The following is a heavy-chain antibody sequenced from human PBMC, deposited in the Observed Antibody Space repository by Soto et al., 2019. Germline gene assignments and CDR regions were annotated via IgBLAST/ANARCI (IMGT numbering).Heavy chain of an antibody. Sequence: QVQLQQWGAGLLKPSETLSLTCAVSGGSLTGYYWGWIRQPPGKGLEWIGQLNHGGSPNYNPSLRSRVTISLDTSKNQFSLRLTSVTAADTAVYYCARGYLFLGVDSWGQGSLVTVSS. V-gene: IGHV4-34*01. CDR2: LNHGGSP. CDR3: ARGYLFLGVDS. D-gene: IGHD3-10*01. J-gene: IGHJ4*02. CDR1: GGSLTGYY.